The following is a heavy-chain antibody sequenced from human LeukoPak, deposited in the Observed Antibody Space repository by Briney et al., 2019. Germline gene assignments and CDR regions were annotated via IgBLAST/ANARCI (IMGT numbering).Heavy chain of an antibody. V-gene: IGHV3-33*06. CDR3: AKVDAVSSWGAY. J-gene: IGHJ4*02. CDR1: GFTFSSYG. Sequence: PGRSLRLSCAASGFTFSSYGMHWVRQAPGKGLEWVAVIWYDGSNKYYADSVKGRFTISRDNSKNTLYLQMNSLRAEDTAVYYCAKVDAVSSWGAYWGQGTLVTVSS. D-gene: IGHD6-13*01. CDR2: IWYDGSNK.